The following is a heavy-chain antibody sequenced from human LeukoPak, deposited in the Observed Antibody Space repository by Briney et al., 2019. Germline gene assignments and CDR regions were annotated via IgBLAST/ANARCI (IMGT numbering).Heavy chain of an antibody. D-gene: IGHD2-2*01. CDR3: ARGSPYQH. Sequence: SETLSLTCTVSGGSISSSSYYWGWIRQPPGKGLEWIGSIYYSGSTYYNPSLESRLTVSVDTSKNQFSLKLSSVTAADTAVYYCARGSPYQHWGQGTLVTVSS. CDR1: GGSISSSSYY. CDR2: IYYSGST. V-gene: IGHV4-39*01. J-gene: IGHJ4*02.